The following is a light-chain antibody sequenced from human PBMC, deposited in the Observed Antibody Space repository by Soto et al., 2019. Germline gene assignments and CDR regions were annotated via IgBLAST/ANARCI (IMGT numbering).Light chain of an antibody. CDR1: QSLLHITGETF. CDR2: EVS. V-gene: IGKV2D-29*02. CDR3: MQSTQLPPT. J-gene: IGKJ5*01. Sequence: DVVMTQTPLSPSVTPGQQASISCKSSQSLLHITGETFLFGYLQKPGQYTQLLIYEVSNRVSGVPDRFSGIGSGTDFTLEISRVETDDVGIYYCMQSTQLPPTFGQGTRLEIK.